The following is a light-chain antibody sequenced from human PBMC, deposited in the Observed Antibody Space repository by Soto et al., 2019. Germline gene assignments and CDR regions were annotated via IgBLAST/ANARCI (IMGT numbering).Light chain of an antibody. V-gene: IGKV1-39*01. CDR3: QQSYNTPQT. CDR1: QTITNY. J-gene: IGKJ1*01. Sequence: DIQMTQSPSSLSASVGDRVTITCRASQTITNYLNWYQQQSGKAPKLLIYATDTLQSGVPSRFSGSGSGIDYTLTISSLQPEDFATYYCQQSYNTPQTFGQGTKVDLK. CDR2: ATD.